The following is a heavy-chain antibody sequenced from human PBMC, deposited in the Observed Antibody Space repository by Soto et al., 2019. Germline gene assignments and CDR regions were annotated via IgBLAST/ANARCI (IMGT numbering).Heavy chain of an antibody. CDR2: ISGSGDST. D-gene: IGHD2-2*01. CDR1: GFTFSSYA. Sequence: EVQLLESGGGLVEPGGSLRLSCAVSGFTFSSYAMSWVRQAPGKGLEWASTISGSGDSTYYADSVKGRFTISRDNSXXTLYLQMISLRADDTAVYYCAKRTSASRGYYGMDVWGQGTTVTVSS. V-gene: IGHV3-23*01. CDR3: AKRTSASRGYYGMDV. J-gene: IGHJ6*02.